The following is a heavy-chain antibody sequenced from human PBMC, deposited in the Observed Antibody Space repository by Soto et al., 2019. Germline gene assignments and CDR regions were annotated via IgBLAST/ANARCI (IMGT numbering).Heavy chain of an antibody. V-gene: IGHV1-18*01. CDR3: ARGRYGDY. D-gene: IGHD1-1*01. CDR1: GYTFTSYG. Sequence: QVRLVQSGAEVKKPGASVKVSCKGSGYTFTSYGITWVRQAPGQGLEWMGWISDHNGNTNYAQKLQGRVTVTRDTSTNTAYMELRSLRSDDTAVYYCARGRYGDYWGQGALVTVSS. CDR2: ISDHNGNT. J-gene: IGHJ4*02.